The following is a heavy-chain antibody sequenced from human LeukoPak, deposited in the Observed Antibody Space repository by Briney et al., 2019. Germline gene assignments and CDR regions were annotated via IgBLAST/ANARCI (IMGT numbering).Heavy chain of an antibody. CDR2: IYTSGST. D-gene: IGHD3-10*01. V-gene: IGHV4-4*07. CDR3: ARGSGYYGSGSYSLMY. J-gene: IGHJ4*02. CDR1: GGSISSYY. Sequence: SETLSPTCTVSGGSISSYYWSWIRQPAGKGLEWIGRIYTSGSTNYNPSLKSRVTMSVDTSKNQSSLKLSSVTAADTAVYYCARGSGYYGSGSYSLMYWGQGTLVTVSS.